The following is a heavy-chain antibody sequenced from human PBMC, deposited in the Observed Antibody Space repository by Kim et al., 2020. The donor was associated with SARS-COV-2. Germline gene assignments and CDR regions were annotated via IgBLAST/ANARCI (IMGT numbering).Heavy chain of an antibody. V-gene: IGHV3-23*01. Sequence: GGSLRLSCAASGFTFSSYAMSWVRQAPGKGLEWVSAISGSGGSTYYADSVKGRFTISRDNSKNTLYLQMNSLRAEDTAVYYCAKGDDIVATIGDNWFDPWGQGTLVSVSS. D-gene: IGHD5-12*01. J-gene: IGHJ5*02. CDR2: ISGSGGST. CDR1: GFTFSSYA. CDR3: AKGDDIVATIGDNWFDP.